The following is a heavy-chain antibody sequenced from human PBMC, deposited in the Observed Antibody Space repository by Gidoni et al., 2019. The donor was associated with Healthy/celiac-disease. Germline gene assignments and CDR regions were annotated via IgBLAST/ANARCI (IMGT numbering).Heavy chain of an antibody. Sequence: EVQLVESGGGLVKPGGSLRLSCAASGFTFSNAWMSWVRQAPGKGLEWVGRIKSKTDGGTTDDAAPVKGRFTISRDDSKNTLYLQMNSLKTEDTAVYYCTTREYSGSYSDYWGQGTLVTVSS. CDR2: IKSKTDGGTT. J-gene: IGHJ4*02. CDR3: TTREYSGSYSDY. V-gene: IGHV3-15*01. CDR1: GFTFSNAW. D-gene: IGHD1-26*01.